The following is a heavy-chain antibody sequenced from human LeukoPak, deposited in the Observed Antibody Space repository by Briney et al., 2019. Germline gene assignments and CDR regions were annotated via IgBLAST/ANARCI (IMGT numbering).Heavy chain of an antibody. CDR3: AKDFNPYSSSWYGGWY. CDR1: GFTFSSYA. CDR2: ISGSGGST. D-gene: IGHD6-13*01. J-gene: IGHJ4*02. Sequence: GGSLRLSCAASGFTFSSYAMSWVRQAPGKGLEWVSAISGSGGSTYYADSVKGRFTISRDNSKNTLYLQMNSLRAEDTAVYYCAKDFNPYSSSWYGGWYWGQGTLVTVSS. V-gene: IGHV3-23*01.